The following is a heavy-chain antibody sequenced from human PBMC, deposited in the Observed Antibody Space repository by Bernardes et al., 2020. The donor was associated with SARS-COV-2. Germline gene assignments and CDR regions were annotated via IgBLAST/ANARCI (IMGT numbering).Heavy chain of an antibody. CDR1: GYTFTNYG. J-gene: IGHJ4*02. CDR2: ISAYNGDR. Sequence: ASVKVSCKASGYTFTNYGITWVRQAPGQGLEWMGWISAYNGDRKYGQKFQGRVTMTTDTATSTAYLDLRSLRSDDTAVYYCARDCSGVTCTADYWGQGTLVTVSS. V-gene: IGHV1-18*04. D-gene: IGHD2-15*01. CDR3: ARDCSGVTCTADY.